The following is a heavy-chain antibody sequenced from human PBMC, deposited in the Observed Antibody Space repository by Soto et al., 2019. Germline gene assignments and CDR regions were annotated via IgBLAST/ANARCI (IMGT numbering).Heavy chain of an antibody. J-gene: IGHJ6*02. CDR1: GFTVRSTY. Sequence: GGSLRLSCAPSGFTVRSTYMSWVRQAPGKGLEWVSAIYSGGFTYYADSVKGRFSTTRDMSNNTLYLQMNSLRAEDTAVYYCARISDYDHYYYGMDGWGQGTTVTVSS. D-gene: IGHD5-12*01. CDR3: ARISDYDHYYYGMDG. V-gene: IGHV3-53*01. CDR2: IYSGGFT.